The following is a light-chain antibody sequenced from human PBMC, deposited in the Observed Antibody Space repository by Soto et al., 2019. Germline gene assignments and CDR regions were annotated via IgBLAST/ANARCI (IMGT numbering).Light chain of an antibody. CDR3: QQYNNYPMT. V-gene: IGKV1-5*03. CDR1: QTINSW. J-gene: IGKJ1*01. Sequence: DVQMTQSPSTLSASVGDTVTITCRASQTINSWLAWYQHRPGKGPKLLIYKTSTVEGGVPLRFSGSGSGTEFTLTISSLQPADSETYYCQQYNNYPMTFGQGTKVDIK. CDR2: KTS.